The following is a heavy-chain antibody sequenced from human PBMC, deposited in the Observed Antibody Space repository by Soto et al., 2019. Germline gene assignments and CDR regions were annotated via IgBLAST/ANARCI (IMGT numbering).Heavy chain of an antibody. J-gene: IGHJ4*02. D-gene: IGHD1-1*01. CDR2: IYYSGST. Sequence: SETLSLTCAVSGRSISSYYWSWIRQPPGKGLEWIGYIYYSGSTNYNPSLKSRVTISVDTSKNQFSLKLSSVTAADTAVYYCARDLPDWNDSFYFDYWGQGTLVTVSS. CDR3: ARDLPDWNDSFYFDY. V-gene: IGHV4-59*01. CDR1: GRSISSYY.